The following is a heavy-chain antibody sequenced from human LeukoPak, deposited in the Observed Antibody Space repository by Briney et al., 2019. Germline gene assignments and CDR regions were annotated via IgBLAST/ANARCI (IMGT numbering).Heavy chain of an antibody. CDR3: ARDGVYCSGGSCDHLDY. CDR1: GFTFSTYS. J-gene: IGHJ4*02. CDR2: ISCGSSYI. V-gene: IGHV3-21*01. D-gene: IGHD2-15*01. Sequence: GGSLRLSCAASGFTFSTYSMNWVRQAPGKGLEWVSSISCGSSYIYYADSVKGRFTISRDNAKNSLYLQMNSLRAEDTAVYYCARDGVYCSGGSCDHLDYWGQGTLVTVSS.